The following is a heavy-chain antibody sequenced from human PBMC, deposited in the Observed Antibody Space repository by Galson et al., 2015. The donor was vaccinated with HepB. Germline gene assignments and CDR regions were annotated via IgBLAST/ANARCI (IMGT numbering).Heavy chain of an antibody. CDR1: GFTFSSYA. D-gene: IGHD3-10*01. J-gene: IGHJ4*02. V-gene: IGHV3-23*01. CDR3: ARDTGVLLSYYFDY. Sequence: SLRLSCAASGFTFSSYAMSWVRQAPGKGLEWVSAISGSGGSTYYADSVKGRFTISRDNAKNSLYLQMNSLRAEDTAVYYCARDTGVLLSYYFDYWGQGTLVTVSS. CDR2: ISGSGGST.